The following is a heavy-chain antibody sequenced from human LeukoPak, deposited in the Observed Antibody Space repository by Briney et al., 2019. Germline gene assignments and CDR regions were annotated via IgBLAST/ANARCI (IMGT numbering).Heavy chain of an antibody. CDR1: GYSFASYW. V-gene: IGHV5-51*01. CDR2: IFPSDSDI. D-gene: IGHD3-22*01. CDR3: ARHIPHFYYYDSSGYYSDAFDI. Sequence: GESLKISCKASGYSFASYWIGWVRQMPGKGLEWMGIIFPSDSDIRYSPSFQGQVTISADKSISTAYLQWSSLKASDTAMYYCARHIPHFYYYDSSGYYSDAFDIWGQGTMVTVSS. J-gene: IGHJ3*02.